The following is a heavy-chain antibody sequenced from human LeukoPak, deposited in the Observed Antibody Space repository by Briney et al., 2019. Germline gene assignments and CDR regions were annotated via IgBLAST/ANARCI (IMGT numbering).Heavy chain of an antibody. V-gene: IGHV3-53*01. J-gene: IGHJ6*02. Sequence: GGSLRLSCAASGFTVSSNYMSWVRQAPGKGLEWVSVIYSGGSTYYADSVKGRFTISRDNSKNTLYLQMNSLRAEDTAVYYCARESNYGDSAFFYYYYGMDVWGQGTTVTVSS. CDR3: ARESNYGDSAFFYYYYGMDV. CDR1: GFTVSSNY. CDR2: IYSGGST. D-gene: IGHD4-17*01.